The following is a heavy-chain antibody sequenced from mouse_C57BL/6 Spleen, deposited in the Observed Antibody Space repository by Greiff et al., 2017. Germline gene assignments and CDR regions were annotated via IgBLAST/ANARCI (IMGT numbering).Heavy chain of an antibody. CDR2: IYPGDGDT. V-gene: IGHV1-82*01. CDR1: GYAFSSSW. Sequence: VQLQQSGPELVKPGASVKISCTASGYAFSSSWMNWVKQRPGKGLEWIGRIYPGDGDTNDNGKVKGKATLTADKSSSTAYMQLSSLTSEDSAVYFGARQGYFDYWGQGTTLTVSS. CDR3: ARQGYFDY. J-gene: IGHJ2*01.